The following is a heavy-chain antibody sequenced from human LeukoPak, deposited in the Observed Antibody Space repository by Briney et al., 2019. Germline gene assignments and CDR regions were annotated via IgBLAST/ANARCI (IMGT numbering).Heavy chain of an antibody. V-gene: IGHV3-30*18. J-gene: IGHJ4*02. CDR1: GFTFSSYG. D-gene: IGHD1-26*01. Sequence: GRSLRLSYAASGFTFSSYGMHWVRQAPGKGLEWVAAISNDGSDKYHADSVKGRFTISRDNSKNTLYLQMNSLRADDTAVYYCAKAQYSGNYWPFVYWGQGTLVTVSS. CDR2: ISNDGSDK. CDR3: AKAQYSGNYWPFVY.